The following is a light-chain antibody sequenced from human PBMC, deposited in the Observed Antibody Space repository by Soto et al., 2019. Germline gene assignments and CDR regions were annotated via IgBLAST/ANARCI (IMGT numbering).Light chain of an antibody. Sequence: QSVLTQPPSASGTPGQRVTISCSGSSSNIGSNYVYWYQHLTGTAPKLLIYRNNQRPSGVPDRFSGSKSGTSASLAISGLRSEDEADYYCATLGDSLSNYVFGTGTKVTVL. CDR1: SSNIGSNY. CDR3: ATLGDSLSNYV. J-gene: IGLJ1*01. V-gene: IGLV1-47*01. CDR2: RNN.